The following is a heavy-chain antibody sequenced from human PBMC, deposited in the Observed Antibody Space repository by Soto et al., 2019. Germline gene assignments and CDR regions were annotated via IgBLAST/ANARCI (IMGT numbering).Heavy chain of an antibody. J-gene: IGHJ4*02. Sequence: VQLVESGGGVVQPGRSLRLSCAASGFTFSDYAMHWVRQAPGKGLEWVAVVSHDGRNTHYADSVKGRFTISRDSSKNTVSVEMTRLRAEDTAVYYCAKGGRQWLVTSDFNYWSQGALVTVSS. D-gene: IGHD6-19*01. V-gene: IGHV3-30*18. CDR1: GFTFSDYA. CDR3: AKGGRQWLVTSDFNY. CDR2: VSHDGRNT.